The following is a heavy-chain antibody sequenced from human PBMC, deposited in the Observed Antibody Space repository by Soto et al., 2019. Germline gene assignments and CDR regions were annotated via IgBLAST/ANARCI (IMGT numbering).Heavy chain of an antibody. V-gene: IGHV1-58*01. J-gene: IGHJ6*02. D-gene: IGHD4-17*01. CDR3: AADPLGDYGMDV. Sequence: QMQLVQSGPEVKKPGTSVKVSCKASGFTFTSPAVQWVRQARGQRLEWIGWIVVGSGNTNYAQKFQERVTITRDMSTSTAYMELSSLRSEDTAVYYCAADPLGDYGMDVWGQGTTVTVSS. CDR1: GFTFTSPA. CDR2: IVVGSGNT.